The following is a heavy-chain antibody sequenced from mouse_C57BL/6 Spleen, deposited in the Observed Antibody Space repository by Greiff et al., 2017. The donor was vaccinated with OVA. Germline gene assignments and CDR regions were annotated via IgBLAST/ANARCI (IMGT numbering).Heavy chain of an antibody. J-gene: IGHJ1*03. CDR3: ARRAGTEWYFDV. D-gene: IGHD4-1*01. Sequence: SVKGRFTISRDNAKNTLYLQMSSLKSEDTAMYYCARRAGTEWYFDVWGTGTTVTVSS. V-gene: IGHV5-6*02.